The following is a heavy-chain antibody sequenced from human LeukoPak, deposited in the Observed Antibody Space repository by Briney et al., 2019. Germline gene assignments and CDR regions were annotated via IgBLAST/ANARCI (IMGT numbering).Heavy chain of an antibody. J-gene: IGHJ4*02. V-gene: IGHV3-21*01. CDR1: GFTFSSYS. CDR3: ARHWDIIIVPVPKAFDY. D-gene: IGHD2-2*01. CDR2: ISSSSSHK. Sequence: GGSLRLSCAASGFTFSSYSMNWVRQAPGKGLEWVSSISSSSSHKYYADSMKGRFTISRDNARNSLYLQMNSLRAEDTAVYYCARHWDIIIVPVPKAFDYWGQGTLVTVSS.